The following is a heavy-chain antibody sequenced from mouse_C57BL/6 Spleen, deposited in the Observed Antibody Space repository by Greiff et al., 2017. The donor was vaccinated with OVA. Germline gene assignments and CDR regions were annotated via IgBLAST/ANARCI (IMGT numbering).Heavy chain of an antibody. Sequence: EVQLQQSGPELVKPGASVKISCKASGYTFTDYYMNWVKQSHGKSLEWIGDINPNNGGTSYNQKFKGKATLTVDKSSSTAYMELRSLTSEDSAVYYCATGTLGAYWGQGTLVTVSA. CDR1: GYTFTDYY. J-gene: IGHJ3*01. CDR2: INPNNGGT. D-gene: IGHD4-1*01. CDR3: ATGTLGAY. V-gene: IGHV1-26*01.